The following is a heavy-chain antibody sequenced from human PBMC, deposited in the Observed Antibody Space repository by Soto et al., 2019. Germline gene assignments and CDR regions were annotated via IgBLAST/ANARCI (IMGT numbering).Heavy chain of an antibody. CDR1: GFTFSSYG. Sequence: QVQLVESGGGVVQPGRSLRLSCAASGFTFSSYGMHWVRQAPGKGLEWVAVISYDGSNKYYADSVKGRFTISRDNSKNTLYLQMNSLRAEDTAVYYCADYSGGDYWGQGTLVTVSS. CDR2: ISYDGSNK. V-gene: IGHV3-30*03. CDR3: ADYSGGDY. D-gene: IGHD4-17*01. J-gene: IGHJ4*02.